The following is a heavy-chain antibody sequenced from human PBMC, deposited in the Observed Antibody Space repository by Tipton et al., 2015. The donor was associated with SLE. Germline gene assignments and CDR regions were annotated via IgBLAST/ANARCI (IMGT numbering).Heavy chain of an antibody. Sequence: TLSLTCAVYGGSFSGYYWSWIRQHPGKGLEWIGYIYYSGSTYYNPSLKSRVTVSVDTSKNQFSLKLSSVTAADTAVYYCATSPGYSSGWFLFDYWGQGTLVTVSS. CDR1: GGSFSGYY. V-gene: IGHV4-31*11. D-gene: IGHD6-19*01. CDR2: IYYSGST. J-gene: IGHJ4*02. CDR3: ATSPGYSSGWFLFDY.